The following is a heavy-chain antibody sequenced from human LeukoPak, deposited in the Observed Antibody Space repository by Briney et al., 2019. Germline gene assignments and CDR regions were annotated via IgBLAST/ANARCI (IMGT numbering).Heavy chain of an antibody. J-gene: IGHJ6*03. V-gene: IGHV4-34*01. CDR2: INHSGST. CDR3: ARGHIAAAGTIYYMDV. Sequence: LEXXGEINHSGSTNYNPSLKSRVTISVDTSKNQFSLKLSSVTAADTAVYYCARGHIAAAGTIYYMDVWGKGTTVTVSS. D-gene: IGHD6-13*01.